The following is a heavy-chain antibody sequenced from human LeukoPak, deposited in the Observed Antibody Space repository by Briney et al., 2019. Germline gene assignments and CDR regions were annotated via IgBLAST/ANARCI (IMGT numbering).Heavy chain of an antibody. J-gene: IGHJ6*04. CDR2: IDPSDSYT. CDR3: ARHGGAAYYYGMDV. D-gene: IGHD6-13*01. V-gene: IGHV5-10-1*01. CDR1: GSLFTSYW. Sequence: GESLQISCQGSGSLFTSYWISWVRQLPGKGLEWMGRIDPSDSYTNYSPSFQGHVTISADKSISTAYLQWSSLKASDTAMYYCARHGGAAYYYGMDVWGKGTTVTVSS.